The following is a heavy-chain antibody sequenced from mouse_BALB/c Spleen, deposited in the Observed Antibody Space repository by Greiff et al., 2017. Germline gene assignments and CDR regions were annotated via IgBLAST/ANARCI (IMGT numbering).Heavy chain of an antibody. V-gene: IGHV1-52*01. CDR1: GYSFTSYW. Sequence: QVQLQQSGPQLVRPGSSVKISCKASGYSFTSYWMHWVKQRPGQGLEWIGMIDPSDSETRLNQKFKDKATLTVDKSSSTAYMQLSSPTSEDSAVYYCARGLFDYWGQGTTLTVSS. J-gene: IGHJ2*01. CDR2: IDPSDSET. CDR3: ARGLFDY.